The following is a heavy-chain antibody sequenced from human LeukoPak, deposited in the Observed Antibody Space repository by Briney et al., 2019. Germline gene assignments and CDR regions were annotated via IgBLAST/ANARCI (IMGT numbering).Heavy chain of an antibody. CDR3: ADFDWFTPRKNWFDP. CDR2: FDPEDGET. Sequence: ASVKVSCKVSGCTLTELSMHWVRQAPGKGLEWMGGFDPEDGETIYAQKFQGRVTMTEDTSTDTAYMELSSLRSEDTAVYYCADFDWFTPRKNWFDPWGQGTLATVSS. D-gene: IGHD3-9*01. V-gene: IGHV1-24*01. J-gene: IGHJ5*02. CDR1: GCTLTELS.